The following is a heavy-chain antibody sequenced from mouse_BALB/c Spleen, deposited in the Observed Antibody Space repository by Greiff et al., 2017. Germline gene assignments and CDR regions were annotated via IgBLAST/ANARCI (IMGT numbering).Heavy chain of an antibody. CDR2: IRNKANGYTT. CDR1: GFTFTDYY. Sequence: EVHLVESGGGLVQPGGSLRLSCATSGFTFTDYYMSWVRQPPGKALEWLGFIRNKANGYTTEYSASVKGRFTISRDNSQSILYLQMNTLRAEDSATYYCARDYDAMDYWGQGTSVTVSS. CDR3: ARDYDAMDY. J-gene: IGHJ4*01. V-gene: IGHV7-3*02.